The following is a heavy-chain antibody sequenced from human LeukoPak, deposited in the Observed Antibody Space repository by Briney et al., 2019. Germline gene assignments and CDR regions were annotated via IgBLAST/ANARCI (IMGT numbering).Heavy chain of an antibody. CDR3: ARGGATPMVFRY. V-gene: IGHV4-34*01. D-gene: IGHD3-10*01. J-gene: IGHJ4*02. CDR1: GGSFSDYY. Sequence: PSETLSLTCAVYGGSFSDYYWSWIRQSPGKGLEWIGEINHSGSTKYNPSLKSRVAISIDTSKNRFSLHLTSVTAADTAVYYCARGGATPMVFRYWGRGTLVTVSS. CDR2: INHSGST.